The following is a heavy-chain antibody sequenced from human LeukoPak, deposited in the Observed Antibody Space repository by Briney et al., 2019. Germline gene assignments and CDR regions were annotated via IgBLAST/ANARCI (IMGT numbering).Heavy chain of an antibody. CDR1: GYTFTSYG. V-gene: IGHV1-8*01. J-gene: IGHJ4*02. Sequence: EASVKVSCKASGYTFTSYGINWVRQATGQGLEWMGWMNPNSGNTGFAQEFQGRVTMTRDTSIGTAYMQLSSLKSEDTAVYYCARVPTHPMIAATGTGGGDYWGQGTLVTVSS. D-gene: IGHD6-13*01. CDR2: MNPNSGNT. CDR3: ARVPTHPMIAATGTGGGDY.